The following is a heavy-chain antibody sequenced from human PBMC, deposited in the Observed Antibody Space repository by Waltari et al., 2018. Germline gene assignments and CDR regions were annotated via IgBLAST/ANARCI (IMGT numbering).Heavy chain of an antibody. CDR2: IRNKANSYAT. CDR3: STMGETSGY. V-gene: IGHV3-73*02. J-gene: IGHJ4*02. D-gene: IGHD3-16*01. CDR1: GFTFSVAT. Sequence: EVQLVESGGGLVQPGGSLKLSCAASGFTFSVATRPWGRQASGKGLEWVGRIRNKANSYATGYAVSVKGRFTISRDDSKNTAYLEMNSLKTEDTAVYYCSTMGETSGYWGQGTLVTVSS.